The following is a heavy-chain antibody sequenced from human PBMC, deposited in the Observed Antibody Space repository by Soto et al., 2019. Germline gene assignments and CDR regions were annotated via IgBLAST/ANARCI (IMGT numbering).Heavy chain of an antibody. CDR2: IYYSGST. CDR1: GGSISSGDYY. D-gene: IGHD2-15*01. CDR3: ARVDCSGGSCYTDY. J-gene: IGHJ4*02. V-gene: IGHV4-30-4*01. Sequence: QVQLQESGPGLVKPSQTLSLTCTVSGGSISSGDYYWSWIRQPPGKGLEWIGYIYYSGSTYYNPSLKSRVTXXVXTXXNQFTLKLSSVTAADTAVYYCARVDCSGGSCYTDYWGQGTLVTVSS.